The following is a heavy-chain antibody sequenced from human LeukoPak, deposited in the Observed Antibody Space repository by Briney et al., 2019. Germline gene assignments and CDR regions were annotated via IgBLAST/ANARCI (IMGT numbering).Heavy chain of an antibody. V-gene: IGHV1-69*04. CDR3: ARARCSSTCCYIDY. J-gene: IGHJ4*02. CDR2: IIPILGIA. CDR1: GGTFSSYA. D-gene: IGHD2-2*02. Sequence: ASVKVSCKASGGTFSSYAISWVRQAPGQGLEWMGRIIPILGIANYAQKFQGRVTITADKSTSTAYMELSSLRSEDTAVYYCARARCSSTCCYIDYWGQGTLVTVSS.